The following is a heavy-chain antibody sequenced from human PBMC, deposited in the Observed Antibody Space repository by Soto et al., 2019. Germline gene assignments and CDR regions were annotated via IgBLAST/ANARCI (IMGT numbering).Heavy chain of an antibody. D-gene: IGHD6-13*01. Sequence: QVQLVQSGAEVKKPGSSVKVSCKASGGTFSSYPISWVRQAPGQGLEWMGGIIPIFGTANYAQKFQGRGTITADKFTCRGHMDVSSLRSEDTAVYFGARGLISAGTNWYFGLWGRGTLVTVS. V-gene: IGHV1-69*06. CDR3: ARGLISAGTNWYFGL. CDR2: IIPIFGTA. J-gene: IGHJ2*01. CDR1: GGTFSSYP.